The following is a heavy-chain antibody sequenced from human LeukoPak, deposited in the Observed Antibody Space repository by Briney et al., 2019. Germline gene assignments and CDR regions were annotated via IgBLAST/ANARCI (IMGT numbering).Heavy chain of an antibody. CDR2: ISWDGGST. V-gene: IGHV3-43D*03. J-gene: IGHJ4*02. Sequence: GGSLRLSCAASGFTFDDYAMHWVRQAPGEGLEWVSLISWDGGSTYYADSVKGRFTISRDNSKNSLYLQMNSLRAEDTALYYCAKDRASLRSYYFDYWGQGTLVTVSS. CDR3: AKDRASLRSYYFDY. CDR1: GFTFDDYA.